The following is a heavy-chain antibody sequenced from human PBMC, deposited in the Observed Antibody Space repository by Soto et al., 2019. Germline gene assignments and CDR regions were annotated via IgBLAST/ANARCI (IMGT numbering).Heavy chain of an antibody. V-gene: IGHV1-8*01. CDR3: ARWYSSGGRYYYYYMDV. CDR1: GYTFTSYD. Sequence: ASVKVSCKASGYTFTSYDINWVRQATGQGLEWMGWMNPNSGNTGYAQKFQGRVTMTRNTSISTAYMELSSLRSEDTAVYYCARWYSSGGRYYYYYMDVWGKGTTVTVSS. D-gene: IGHD6-19*01. J-gene: IGHJ6*03. CDR2: MNPNSGNT.